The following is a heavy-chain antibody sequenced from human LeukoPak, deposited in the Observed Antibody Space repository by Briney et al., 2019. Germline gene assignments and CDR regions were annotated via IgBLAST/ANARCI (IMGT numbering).Heavy chain of an antibody. CDR1: GGSFSGYY. CDR3: ARDQGGYSSSWIDY. Sequence: SETLSLTCAVYGGSFSGYYWSWIRQPPGKGLEWIGEINHSGSTNYNPSLKSRVTISVDTSKNQFSLKLSSVTAADTAVYYCARDQGGYSSSWIDYWGQGTLVTVSS. V-gene: IGHV4-34*01. CDR2: INHSGST. J-gene: IGHJ4*02. D-gene: IGHD6-13*01.